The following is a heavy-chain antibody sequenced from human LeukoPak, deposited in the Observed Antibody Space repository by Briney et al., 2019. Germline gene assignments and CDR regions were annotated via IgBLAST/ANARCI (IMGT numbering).Heavy chain of an antibody. V-gene: IGHV1-69*06. J-gene: IGHJ4*02. CDR3: ARVSVTAIRYYFDY. Sequence: VASVKVSCKASGGTFSSYAISWVRQAPGQGLEWMGGIIPIFGTANYAQKFQGRVTITADKSTSTAYMELSSLRSEDTAVYYCARVSVTAIRYYFDYWGQGTLVTVSS. CDR2: IIPIFGTA. D-gene: IGHD2-21*02. CDR1: GGTFSSYA.